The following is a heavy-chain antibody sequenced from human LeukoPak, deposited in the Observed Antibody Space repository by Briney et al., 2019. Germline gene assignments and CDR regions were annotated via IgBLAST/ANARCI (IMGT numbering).Heavy chain of an antibody. D-gene: IGHD3-10*01. V-gene: IGHV3-23*01. CDR1: GFTFSSYA. Sequence: GGSLRLSCAASGFTFSSYAMSWVRQAPGKGLEWVSAISGSGGSTYYADSVKGRFTISRDNSKKTLYLQMNSLRAEDTAVYYCAKDLIYYYGSRSYFDYWGQGNLVTVSS. J-gene: IGHJ4*02. CDR3: AKDLIYYYGSRSYFDY. CDR2: ISGSGGST.